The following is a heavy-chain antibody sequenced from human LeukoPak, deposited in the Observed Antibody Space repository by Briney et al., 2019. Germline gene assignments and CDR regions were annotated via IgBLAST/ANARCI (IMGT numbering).Heavy chain of an antibody. CDR1: GFTFSSYA. D-gene: IGHD3-3*01. CDR2: ISGSGGST. J-gene: IGHJ4*02. CDR3: AKSTGPIFGKRGYFDY. Sequence: GGSLRLSCAASGFTFSSYAMSWVRQAPGKGLEWVSAISGSGGSTYYADSVKGRFTISRDNSKNTLYLQMNSLRAEDTAVFYCAKSTGPIFGKRGYFDYWGQGTLVTVSS. V-gene: IGHV3-23*01.